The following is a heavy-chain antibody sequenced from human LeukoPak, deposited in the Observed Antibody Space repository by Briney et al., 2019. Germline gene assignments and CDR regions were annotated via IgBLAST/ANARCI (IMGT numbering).Heavy chain of an antibody. Sequence: SVKVSCKASGGTFISYTISWVRQAPGQGLEWMGRIIPILGIANYAQKFQGRVTITADKSTSTAYMELSSLRSEDTAVYYCARDDGYYDFWSGSRWFDPWGQGTLVTVSS. CDR3: ARDDGYYDFWSGSRWFDP. CDR2: IIPILGIA. J-gene: IGHJ5*02. V-gene: IGHV1-69*04. CDR1: GGTFISYT. D-gene: IGHD3-3*01.